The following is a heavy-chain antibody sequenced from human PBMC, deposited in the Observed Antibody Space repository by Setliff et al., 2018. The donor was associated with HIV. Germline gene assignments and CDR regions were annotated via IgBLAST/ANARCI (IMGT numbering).Heavy chain of an antibody. CDR1: GFTFRTFA. J-gene: IGHJ4*02. V-gene: IGHV3-30*07. Sequence: GGSLRLSCVASGFTFRTFAMHWVRQAPGKGLEWVSVISYDGSRVAYADSVKGRFTISRDNSKNTLYLQMDSLRAEDTAVYYCAVLWPFDYWGLGTLVTVSS. CDR3: AVLWPFDY. CDR2: ISYDGSRV. D-gene: IGHD3-10*01.